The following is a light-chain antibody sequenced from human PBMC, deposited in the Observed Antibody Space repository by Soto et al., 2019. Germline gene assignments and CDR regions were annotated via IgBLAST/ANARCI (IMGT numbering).Light chain of an antibody. CDR2: SAS. Sequence: EIVMTQSPATLSVSPGERATLSCRASQSVSGRLAWYQQKPGQAPRLLIYSASSRVAGIPARFSDSASGTEFTLTISSLQSEDFAVYYCQQCNNWPYTFGQGTKVEIK. J-gene: IGKJ2*01. CDR3: QQCNNWPYT. V-gene: IGKV3-15*01. CDR1: QSVSGR.